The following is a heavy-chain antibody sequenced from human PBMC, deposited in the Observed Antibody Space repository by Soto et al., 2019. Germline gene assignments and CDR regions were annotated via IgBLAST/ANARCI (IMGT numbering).Heavy chain of an antibody. J-gene: IGHJ4*02. CDR3: AKGSRGAPDAIDY. D-gene: IGHD1-26*01. CDR2: ISYDGSNK. CDR1: GFTFSSYG. Sequence: GGSLRLSCAASGFTFSSYGMHWVRQAPGKGLEWVAVISYDGSNKYYADSVKGRFTISRDNSKNTLYLQMNSLRAEDTAVYYCAKGSRGAPDAIDYWGQGTLVTVSS. V-gene: IGHV3-30*18.